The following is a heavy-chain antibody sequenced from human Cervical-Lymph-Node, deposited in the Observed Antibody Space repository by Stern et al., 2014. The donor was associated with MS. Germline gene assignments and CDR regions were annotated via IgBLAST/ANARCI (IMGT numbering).Heavy chain of an antibody. CDR2: ISSRSSYI. V-gene: IGHV3-21*06. Sequence: VQLVESGGGLVKPGGSLKLSCAASGFTFTTYSMNWVRQGPGKGPEWVSSISSRSSYIFYADSLRGRFTVSRDNAKNLMFLQLNSLRDEDTAVYYCTRDLMLDSHPDSSFIFDLWGPGTVATVSS. CDR1: GFTFTTYS. CDR3: TRDLMLDSHPDSSFIFDL. D-gene: IGHD3-22*01. J-gene: IGHJ3*01.